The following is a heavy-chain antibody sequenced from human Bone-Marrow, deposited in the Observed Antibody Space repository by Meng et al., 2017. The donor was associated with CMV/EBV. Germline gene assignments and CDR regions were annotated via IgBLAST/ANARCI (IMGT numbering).Heavy chain of an antibody. CDR3: ARDSYDGNPTLTYYCYGMDV. D-gene: IGHD1-1*01. CDR2: TYYRSKWYN. J-gene: IGHJ6*02. V-gene: IGHV6-1*01. Sequence: LRLSCAISGDSVSSNSAAWNWIRQSPSRGLEWLGRTYYRSKWYNDYAVSVKSRITINPDTSKNQFSLQLNSVTPEDTAVYYCARDSYDGNPTLTYYCYGMDVWGQGTTVTVSS. CDR1: GDSVSSNSAA.